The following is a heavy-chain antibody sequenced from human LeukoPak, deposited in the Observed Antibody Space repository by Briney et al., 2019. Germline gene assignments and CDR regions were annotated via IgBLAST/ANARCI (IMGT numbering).Heavy chain of an antibody. Sequence: GESLKISCKGSGYSFTSYWIGWVRQMPGKGLEWMGIIYPGDSDTRYSPSFQGQVTISADKSISTAYLQWSSLKASDTAMYYCARPGRVAVAGTSAFDIWGQGTMVTVSS. CDR3: ARPGRVAVAGTSAFDI. V-gene: IGHV5-51*01. D-gene: IGHD6-19*01. CDR1: GYSFTSYW. CDR2: IYPGDSDT. J-gene: IGHJ3*02.